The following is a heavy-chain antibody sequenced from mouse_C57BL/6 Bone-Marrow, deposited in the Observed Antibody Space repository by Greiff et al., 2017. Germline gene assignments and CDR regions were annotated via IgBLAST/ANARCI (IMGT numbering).Heavy chain of an antibody. CDR1: GYTFTSYD. D-gene: IGHD1-1*01. V-gene: IGHV1-85*01. CDR3: ARLECDGSSGDGYVDV. J-gene: IGHJ1*03. CDR2: IYPRDGST. Sequence: QVQLQQSGPELVKPGASVKLSCKASGYTFTSYDINWVKQRPGQGLEWIGWIYPRDGSTKYNEKFKGKATLTVDTSSSTAYMELHSLTSEDSAVYFCARLECDGSSGDGYVDVWGTGTAVTVSA.